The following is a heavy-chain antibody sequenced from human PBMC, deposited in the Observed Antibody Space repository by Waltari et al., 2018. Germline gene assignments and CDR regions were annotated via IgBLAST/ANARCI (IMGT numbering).Heavy chain of an antibody. CDR3: ARVEGAAGLDI. V-gene: IGHV1-3*01. CDR1: GSTFTSYA. D-gene: IGHD3-16*01. CDR2: INAGNGNT. J-gene: IGHJ3*02. Sequence: QVQLVPSGAEVKTPGASVKVSCKASGSTFTSYAMHWWRQAPGQRLEWMGWINAGNGNTKYSQKFQGRVTITRDTSASTAYMELSSLRSEDTAVYYGARVEGAAGLDIWGQGTMVTVSS.